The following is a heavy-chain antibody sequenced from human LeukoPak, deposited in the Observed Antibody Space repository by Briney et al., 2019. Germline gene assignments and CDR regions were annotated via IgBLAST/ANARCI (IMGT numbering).Heavy chain of an antibody. J-gene: IGHJ3*02. CDR3: ARVLGCTNGVCHDAFDI. V-gene: IGHV3-7*01. D-gene: IGHD2-8*01. Sequence: GGSLRLSCAASGFTLSNYWMHWVRQAPGKGLEWVANIKEDGGEKFHVDSVKGRFTISRDNAKKSLYLQMNSLRAEDTAVYFCARVLGCTNGVCHDAFDIWGQGTVVTVSS. CDR1: GFTLSNYW. CDR2: IKEDGGEK.